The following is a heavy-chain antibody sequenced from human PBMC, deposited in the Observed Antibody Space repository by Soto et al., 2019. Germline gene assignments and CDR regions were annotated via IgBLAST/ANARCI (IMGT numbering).Heavy chain of an antibody. D-gene: IGHD6-13*01. V-gene: IGHV1-18*01. CDR3: ATEPGERYSSILSFQH. CDR2: ISAYNGDT. J-gene: IGHJ1*01. CDR1: GYTFTTYG. Sequence: QVQLVQSGAEVKEPGASVKVSCKASGYTFTTYGISWVRQAPGQGLEWMGWISAYNGDTNSAQKLQDRVTMTTDTSTSTAYMQLRSLRSDDTAVYYCATEPGERYSSILSFQHWGQGTLVTVSS.